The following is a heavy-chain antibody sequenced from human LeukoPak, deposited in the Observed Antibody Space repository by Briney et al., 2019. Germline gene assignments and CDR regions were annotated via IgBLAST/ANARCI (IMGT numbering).Heavy chain of an antibody. CDR3: ARRGDDRSGYGDFALRY. V-gene: IGHV1-69*01. CDR1: GGTFSNYA. D-gene: IGHD3-22*01. CDR2: IIAILGTT. J-gene: IGHJ4*02. Sequence: SVKVSCKASGGTFSNYAISWVRQAPGQGLDWMGGIIAILGTTKYAQKFQGRVTITADESTSTAYMELSSLTSEDTAVYFCARRGDDRSGYGDFALRYWGQGTLVTVSS.